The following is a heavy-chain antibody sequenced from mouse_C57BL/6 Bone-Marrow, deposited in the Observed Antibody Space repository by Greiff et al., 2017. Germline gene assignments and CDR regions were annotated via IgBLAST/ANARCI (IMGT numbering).Heavy chain of an antibody. J-gene: IGHJ2*01. D-gene: IGHD1-1*01. CDR1: GYTFTSYW. V-gene: IGHV1-50*01. Sequence: QVQLQQPGAELVKPGASVKLSCKASGYTFTSYWMQWVKQRPGQGLEWIGEIDPSDSYTNYNQKVKGKATLTVDTSSSTSYMQLRSLTSEDAAVYYCASNYGSSYVGYWGQGTTLTVSS. CDR3: ASNYGSSYVGY. CDR2: IDPSDSYT.